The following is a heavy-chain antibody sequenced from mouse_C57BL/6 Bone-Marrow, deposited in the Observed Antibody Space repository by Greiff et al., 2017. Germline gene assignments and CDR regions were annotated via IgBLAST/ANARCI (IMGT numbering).Heavy chain of an antibody. CDR1: EYEFPSHD. V-gene: IGHV5-2*01. J-gene: IGHJ2*01. CDR2: INSDGGST. CDR3: ARQSTGYFDY. Sequence: EVKLVESGGGLVQPGESLKLSCESNEYEFPSHDMSWVRQTPEKRLELVAAINSDGGSTYYPDTMERRCIIARDHTKKTLYMQMSSLTSEDTALYYCARQSTGYFDYWGQGTTLTVSS.